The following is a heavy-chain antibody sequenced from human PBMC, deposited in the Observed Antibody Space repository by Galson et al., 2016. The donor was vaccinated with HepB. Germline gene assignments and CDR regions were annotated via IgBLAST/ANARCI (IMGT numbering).Heavy chain of an antibody. V-gene: IGHV3-23*01. J-gene: IGHJ4*02. Sequence: SLRLSCAASGFTFSSYAMSWVRQAPGKGLEWVSSISGSGGSTYYRDSVKGRFTISRDNSKNTLYLQKNSLRAEDTAVYYCTKDALASDYWGQGTLVTVSS. CDR3: TKDALASDY. D-gene: IGHD2-15*01. CDR2: ISGSGGST. CDR1: GFTFSSYA.